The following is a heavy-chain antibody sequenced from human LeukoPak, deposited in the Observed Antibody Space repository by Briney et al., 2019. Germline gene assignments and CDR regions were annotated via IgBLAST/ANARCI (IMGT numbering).Heavy chain of an antibody. CDR1: GYTFTSYG. J-gene: IGHJ4*02. Sequence: GASVKVSCKASGYTFTSYGISWVRQAPGQGLEWMGWISAYNGNTNYAQKLQGRVTMTTDTSTSTAYMELRSLRSDDTVVYYCARYRRLRSGWYYSDYWGQGTLVTVSS. V-gene: IGHV1-18*01. D-gene: IGHD6-19*01. CDR2: ISAYNGNT. CDR3: ARYRRLRSGWYYSDY.